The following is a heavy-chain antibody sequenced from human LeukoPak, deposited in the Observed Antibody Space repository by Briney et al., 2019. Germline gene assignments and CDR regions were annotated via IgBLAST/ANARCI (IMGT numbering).Heavy chain of an antibody. J-gene: IGHJ4*02. CDR2: MNPNSGNT. D-gene: IGHD3-10*01. V-gene: IGHV1-8*01. Sequence: GASVNVSCKASGYTFTSYDINWVRQATGPGLEWMGWMNPNSGNTGYAQKFQGRVTMTRNTSISTAYMELSSLRSEDTAVYYCARTIRITMVRGVPPLYYFDYWGQGTLVTVSS. CDR1: GYTFTSYD. CDR3: ARTIRITMVRGVPPLYYFDY.